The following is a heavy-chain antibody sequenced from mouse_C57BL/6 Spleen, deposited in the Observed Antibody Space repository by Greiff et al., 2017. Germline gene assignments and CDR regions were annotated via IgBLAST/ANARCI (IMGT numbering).Heavy chain of an antibody. CDR3: ARRRDGYFDY. Sequence: EVKLMESGGGLVQPGGSLKLSCAASGFTFSDYGMAWVRQAPRKGPEWVAFISNLAYSIYYADTVTGRFTISRENAKNTLYLEMSSLRSEDTAMYYCARRRDGYFDYWGQGTTLTVSS. J-gene: IGHJ2*01. CDR1: GFTFSDYG. CDR2: ISNLAYSI. V-gene: IGHV5-15*04. D-gene: IGHD2-3*01.